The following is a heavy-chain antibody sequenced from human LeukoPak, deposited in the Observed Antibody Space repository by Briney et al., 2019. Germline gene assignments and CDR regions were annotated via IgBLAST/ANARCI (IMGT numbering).Heavy chain of an antibody. J-gene: IGHJ4*02. CDR1: GFTFTNYW. V-gene: IGHV3-7*01. CDR3: ARDGGYCGAGSCYDY. D-gene: IGHD2-15*01. Sequence: PGGSLRLSCAASGFTFTNYWMSWVRQAPGKGLEWVASIRQDGSETYYVDPVKGRFTISRDNAKNSLYLQMNSLRAEDTAMYFCARDGGYCGAGSCYDYWGQGTLVTVSS. CDR2: IRQDGSET.